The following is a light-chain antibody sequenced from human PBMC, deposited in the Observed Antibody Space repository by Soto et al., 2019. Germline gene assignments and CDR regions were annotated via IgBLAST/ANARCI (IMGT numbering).Light chain of an antibody. J-gene: IGKJ1*01. Sequence: EILLTESPATLSKSPEEGATGTFRIRQSVSRYLAWYQQKPGQAPRLLIYDTSKRATGIPARFSGSGSGPQFPHTCCTPVPDDCVVYYSHHYRLPPRTFAQGTKVDIK. CDR1: QSVSRY. CDR2: DTS. CDR3: HHYRLPPRT. V-gene: IGKV3-11*01.